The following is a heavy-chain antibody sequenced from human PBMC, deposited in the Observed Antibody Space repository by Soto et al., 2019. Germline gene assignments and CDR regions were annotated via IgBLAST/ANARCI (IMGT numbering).Heavy chain of an antibody. V-gene: IGHV3-30*18. CDR2: ISYDGSNK. J-gene: IGHJ6*02. Sequence: QVQLVESGGGVVQPGRSLRLSCAASGFTFSSYGMHWVRQAPGKGLEWVAVISYDGSNKYYADSVKGRFTISRDNSKNTLDLQRNSLRAEDTAVYYCAKEGGYYGSGSYSVGENYYGMDVWGQGTTVTVSS. CDR1: GFTFSSYG. D-gene: IGHD3-10*01. CDR3: AKEGGYYGSGSYSVGENYYGMDV.